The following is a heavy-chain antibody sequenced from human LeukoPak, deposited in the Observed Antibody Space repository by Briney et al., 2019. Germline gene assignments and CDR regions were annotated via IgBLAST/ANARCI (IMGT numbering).Heavy chain of an antibody. CDR3: ARHLRPYYYGSGSYYIYYGMDV. V-gene: IGHV5-51*01. D-gene: IGHD3-10*01. CDR2: IYPGDSDT. J-gene: IGHJ6*02. Sequence: GESLKISCKGSGYSFTSYWIGWVRQMPGKGLEWMGIIYPGDSDTRYSPSFQGQVTISADKSISTAYLQWSSLKASDIAMYYCARHLRPYYYGSGSYYIYYGMDVWGQGTTVTVSS. CDR1: GYSFTSYW.